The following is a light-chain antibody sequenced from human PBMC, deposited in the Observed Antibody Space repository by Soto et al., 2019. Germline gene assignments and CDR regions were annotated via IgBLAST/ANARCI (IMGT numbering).Light chain of an antibody. CDR3: QQYNSFPLT. Sequence: DIQMTQSPSSVSASVGDTVTITCRASQVMSSWLAWYQQKPGQAPKLLIFAASKLQSGVPTRFSGSGSGTEFTLTISSLQPDDSATYYCQQYNSFPLTFGPGTKVDIK. CDR1: QVMSSW. V-gene: IGKV1-12*01. J-gene: IGKJ3*01. CDR2: AAS.